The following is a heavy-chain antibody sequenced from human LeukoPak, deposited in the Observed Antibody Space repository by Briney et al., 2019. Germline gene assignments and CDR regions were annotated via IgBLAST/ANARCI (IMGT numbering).Heavy chain of an antibody. CDR2: INHSGST. Sequence: SETLSPTCAFCGGSFTAYYLSWIRQPPGKGLEWIGEINHSGSTNYNPSLNSRVTMSVDTSKNQFSLRLSSVTAADTALYYCARFTHYGYYFDYWGQGTLVTVSS. CDR1: GGSFTAYY. CDR3: ARFTHYGYYFDY. D-gene: IGHD3-10*01. J-gene: IGHJ4*02. V-gene: IGHV4-34*01.